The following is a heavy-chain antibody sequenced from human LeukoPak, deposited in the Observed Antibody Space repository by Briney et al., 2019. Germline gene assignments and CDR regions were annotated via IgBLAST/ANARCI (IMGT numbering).Heavy chain of an antibody. CDR2: IKQDGSAK. J-gene: IGHJ4*02. V-gene: IGHV3-7*01. Sequence: GGSLRLSCAASGFTFSSYSMNWVRQAPGKGLEWVANIKQDGSAKTYVDSVKGRFTISRDNAKNSLYLQMNSLRAEDTAVYYCARHYYDGSAYYFDCWGQGTLVTVSS. CDR3: ARHYYDGSAYYFDC. CDR1: GFTFSSYS. D-gene: IGHD3-22*01.